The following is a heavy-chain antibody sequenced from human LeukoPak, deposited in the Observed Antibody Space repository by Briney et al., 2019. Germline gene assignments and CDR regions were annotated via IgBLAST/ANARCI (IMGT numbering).Heavy chain of an antibody. V-gene: IGHV4-59*12. Sequence: PSETLSLTCTVSGGSISSYYWSWIRQPPGKGLEWIGYIYYSGSTNYNPSLKSRVTISVDTSKNQFSLKLSSVTAADTAVYYCARGITMVRGSLSNWFDPWGQGTLVTVSS. CDR3: ARGITMVRGSLSNWFDP. CDR2: IYYSGST. J-gene: IGHJ5*02. CDR1: GGSISSYY. D-gene: IGHD3-10*01.